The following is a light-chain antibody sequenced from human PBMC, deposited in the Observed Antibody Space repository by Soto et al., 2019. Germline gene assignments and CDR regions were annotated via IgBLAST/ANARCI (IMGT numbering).Light chain of an antibody. CDR1: QSVSSSY. CDR2: GAS. CDR3: QQWGT. J-gene: IGKJ1*01. V-gene: IGKV3-20*01. Sequence: EIVLTQSPGTLSLSPGERATLSCRASQSVSSSYLAWYQQKPGQAPRHLIYGASSRATGIPDRFSGSGSGTDFTLTISRLEPEDFAVYYCQQWGTFGQGTKVEIK.